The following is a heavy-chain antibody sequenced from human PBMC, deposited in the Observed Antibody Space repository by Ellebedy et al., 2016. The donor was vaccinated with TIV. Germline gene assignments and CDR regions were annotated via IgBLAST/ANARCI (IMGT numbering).Heavy chain of an antibody. J-gene: IGHJ4*02. CDR2: IQQDGSEK. V-gene: IGHV3-7*01. D-gene: IGHD3-22*01. Sequence: GESLKISCAASGFTFSRYWMSWVRQAPGKGLEWVANIQQDGSEKYYVDSVKGRFTISRDNAKNSLFLQMNSLRAEDTAVYYCAREDVCYMNYYDSSGYYDYWGQGTPVTVSS. CDR3: AREDVCYMNYYDSSGYYDY. CDR1: GFTFSRYW.